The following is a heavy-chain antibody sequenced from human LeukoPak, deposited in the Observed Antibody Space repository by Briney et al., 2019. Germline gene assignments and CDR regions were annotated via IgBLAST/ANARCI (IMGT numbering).Heavy chain of an antibody. CDR2: ISGSGGRT. V-gene: IGHV3-23*01. D-gene: IGHD6-13*01. J-gene: IGHJ3*02. CDR1: RFTFSSYA. CDR3: AKVLGSSSWEGFDI. Sequence: GGSLRLSCAASRFTFSSYAMSWARQAPGRGREWVSAISGSGGRTYYADSVNGRFTISRDNSKNKLYLQMTSLRAEDTAVYYCAKVLGSSSWEGFDIWGQGTMVTVSS.